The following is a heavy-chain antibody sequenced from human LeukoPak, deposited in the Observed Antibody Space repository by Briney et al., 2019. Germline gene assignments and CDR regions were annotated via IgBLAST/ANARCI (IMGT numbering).Heavy chain of an antibody. CDR3: ARRIAAAGTSLGMDV. Sequence: GESLKISCKGSGYSFTSYWIGWLRQMPGKGLEWMGIIYPGDSDTRYSPSFQGQVTISADKSISTAYLQWSSLKALDTAMYYCARRIAAAGTSLGMDVWGQGTTVTVSS. V-gene: IGHV5-51*01. D-gene: IGHD6-13*01. J-gene: IGHJ6*02. CDR2: IYPGDSDT. CDR1: GYSFTSYW.